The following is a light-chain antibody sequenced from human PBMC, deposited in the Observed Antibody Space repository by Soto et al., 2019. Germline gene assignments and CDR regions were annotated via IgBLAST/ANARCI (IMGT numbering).Light chain of an antibody. CDR2: DVS. CDR1: SSDVGGYNY. V-gene: IGLV2-11*01. Sequence: QAVVTQPRSVSGSPGQSVTISCTGTSSDVGGYNYVSWYQQRPGKAPKLMIYDVSKRPSGVPDRFSGSKSGSTASLTISGLQAEDEADYYCCSYAGSYTYVFGPGTKLTVL. CDR3: CSYAGSYTYV. J-gene: IGLJ1*01.